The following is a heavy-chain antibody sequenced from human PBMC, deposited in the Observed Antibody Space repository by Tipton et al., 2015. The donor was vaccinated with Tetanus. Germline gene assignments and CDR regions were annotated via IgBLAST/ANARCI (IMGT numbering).Heavy chain of an antibody. V-gene: IGHV3-48*01. J-gene: IGHJ4*02. CDR2: ISSSSSTI. CDR3: AREDTGRFDY. D-gene: IGHD5-18*01. Sequence: SLRLSCAASGFTFSSYSMNWVRQAPGKGLEWVSYISSSSSTIYYADSVKGRFTISRDNAKNSLYLQMNSLRAEDTAVYYCAREDTGRFDYWGQGTLVTVSS. CDR1: GFTFSSYS.